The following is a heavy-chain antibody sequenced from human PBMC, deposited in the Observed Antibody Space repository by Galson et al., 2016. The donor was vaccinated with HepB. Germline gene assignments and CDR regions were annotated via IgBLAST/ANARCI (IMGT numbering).Heavy chain of an antibody. CDR1: GGSITSLNW. CDR3: ARVVYPTASSYQYGMDV. CDR2: IFHTGSA. D-gene: IGHD5/OR15-5a*01. Sequence: ETLSLTCAVSGGSITSLNWWGWVRQPPGKGLEWIGEIFHTGSANYNPSLKSRVTISVDKSKNHFSLNLNSVTAADTAVYYCARVVYPTASSYQYGMDVWGQGTTVTVSS. J-gene: IGHJ6*02. V-gene: IGHV4-4*02.